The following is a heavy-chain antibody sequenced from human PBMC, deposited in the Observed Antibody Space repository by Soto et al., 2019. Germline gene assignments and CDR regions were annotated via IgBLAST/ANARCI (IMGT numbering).Heavy chain of an antibody. CDR3: ARCGDYLGWFDP. V-gene: IGHV4-59*01. CDR1: GGSISSYY. D-gene: IGHD4-17*01. CDR2: IYYSGST. J-gene: IGHJ5*02. Sequence: PSETLSLTCTVSGGSISSYYWSWIRQPPGKGLEWIGYIYYSGSTNYNPSLKSRVTISVDTSKNQFPLKLSSVTAADTAAYYCARCGDYLGWFDPWGQGTLVTVSS.